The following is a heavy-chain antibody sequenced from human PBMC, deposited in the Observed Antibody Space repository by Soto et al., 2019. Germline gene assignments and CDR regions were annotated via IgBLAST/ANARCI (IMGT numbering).Heavy chain of an antibody. V-gene: IGHV4-59*01. CDR2: VYYTGST. CDR3: ARSVAVPGAHIDY. J-gene: IGHJ4*02. D-gene: IGHD6-19*01. CDR1: GGSISGSY. Sequence: SETLSLTCSVSGGSISGSYWSWIRQSPGKGLEWLGYVYYTGSTNYSPSLRSRVSISVDTSKNEFSLRLSSVTAADTAVYFCARSVAVPGAHIDYWGQGTQVTVSS.